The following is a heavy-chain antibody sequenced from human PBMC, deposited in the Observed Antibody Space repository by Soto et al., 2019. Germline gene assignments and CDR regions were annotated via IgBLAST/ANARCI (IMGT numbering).Heavy chain of an antibody. CDR1: GAFPSEYY. V-gene: IGHV4-34*01. CDR2: INHSGNT. CDR3: ARARGEIDT. J-gene: IGHJ5*02. D-gene: IGHD2-21*01. Sequence: PEKLCLTWAGYGAFPSEYYCNWRRQPPGKGLEWIGEINHSGNTNYNPSLRSRVTISIDTSKKQLSLNLRSVSAADTAVYYCARARGEIDTWCQGTPLTLS.